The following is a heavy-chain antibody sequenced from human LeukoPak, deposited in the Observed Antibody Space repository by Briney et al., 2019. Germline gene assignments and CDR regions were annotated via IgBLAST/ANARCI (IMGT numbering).Heavy chain of an antibody. D-gene: IGHD6-19*01. CDR1: GYTFTSYD. J-gene: IGHJ4*02. Sequence: GASVKVSCKASGYTFTSYDMNWVRQATGQGLEWMAWMNPNSGSTGYTQKFQGRVTFTRNASITTAYMELSSLRSDDTAVYYCARGPLTSGARYFDYWGQGTLVTVSS. CDR2: MNPNSGST. CDR3: ARGPLTSGARYFDY. V-gene: IGHV1-8*03.